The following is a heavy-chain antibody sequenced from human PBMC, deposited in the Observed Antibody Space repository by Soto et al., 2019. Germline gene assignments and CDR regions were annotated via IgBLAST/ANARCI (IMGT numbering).Heavy chain of an antibody. CDR3: ARAGVCSGGSCYAPDAFDI. CDR1: GGSISSGGYS. J-gene: IGHJ3*02. CDR2: IYHSGST. D-gene: IGHD2-15*01. V-gene: IGHV4-30-2*01. Sequence: SETLSLTCAVSGGSISSGGYSWSWIRQPPGKGLEWIGYIYHSGSTYYNPSLKSRVTISVDRSKNQFSLKLSSVTAADTAVYYCARAGVCSGGSCYAPDAFDIWGQGAMVTVSS.